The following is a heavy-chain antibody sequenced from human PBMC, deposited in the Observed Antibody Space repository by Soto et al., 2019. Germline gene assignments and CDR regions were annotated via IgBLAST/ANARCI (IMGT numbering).Heavy chain of an antibody. CDR1: GGSISISSYY. CDR3: ARHVPYPWERGYEEQTGGYYYYYMDV. CDR2: IYYSGST. V-gene: IGHV4-39*01. J-gene: IGHJ6*03. Sequence: PSGTLSLTCTVSGGSISISSYYWGWIRQPPGKGLEWIGSIYYSGSTYYNPSLKSRVTISVDTSKNQFSLKLSSVTAADTAVYYCARHVPYPWERGYEEQTGGYYYYYMDVWGKGTTVTVSS. D-gene: IGHD5-12*01.